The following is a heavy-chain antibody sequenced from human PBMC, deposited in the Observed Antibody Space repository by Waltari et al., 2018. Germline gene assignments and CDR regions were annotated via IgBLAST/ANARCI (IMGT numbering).Heavy chain of an antibody. Sequence: QVQLQESGPGLVKPSETLSLTCTVSSASSSNFYWSWIRQPPGKGLEWIGYIYYSGSTNYNPSLKSRVTLSLDTSKNQFSLKLTSVTAADTAMYYCARGGRQYSYGFSAFDIWGQGTMVTVSS. CDR2: IYYSGST. CDR1: SASSSNFY. J-gene: IGHJ3*02. V-gene: IGHV4-59*01. CDR3: ARGGRQYSYGFSAFDI. D-gene: IGHD5-18*01.